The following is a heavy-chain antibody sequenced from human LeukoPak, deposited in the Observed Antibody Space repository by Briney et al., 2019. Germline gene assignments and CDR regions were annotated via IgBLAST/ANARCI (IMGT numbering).Heavy chain of an antibody. CDR1: GGSISSGDYY. CDR2: IYYSGST. Sequence: SSQTLSLTCTVSGGSISSGDYYWSWIRQPPGKGLEWIGYIYYSGSTYYNPSLKSRVTISVDTSKNQFSLKLSSVTAADTAVYYCARYVDIVATWIPHFDYWGQGTLVTVSS. CDR3: ARYVDIVATWIPHFDY. D-gene: IGHD5-12*01. V-gene: IGHV4-30-4*01. J-gene: IGHJ4*02.